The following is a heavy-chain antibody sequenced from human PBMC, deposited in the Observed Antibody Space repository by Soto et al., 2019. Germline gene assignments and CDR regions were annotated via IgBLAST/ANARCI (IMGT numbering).Heavy chain of an antibody. V-gene: IGHV3-48*02. J-gene: IGHJ1*01. CDR2: ISSSIATI. CDR1: GFTFSNYG. D-gene: IGHD2-2*01. Sequence: EVQLVESGGGLVQPGGSLRLSCAASGFTFSNYGMNWVSQAPGKGLAWVSYISSSIATIQYAESVTGRFTISRDNAKNSLYLQMNSLSDEDTAVYYCARGGAARPEYGGQGTLVTVSS. CDR3: ARGGAARPEY.